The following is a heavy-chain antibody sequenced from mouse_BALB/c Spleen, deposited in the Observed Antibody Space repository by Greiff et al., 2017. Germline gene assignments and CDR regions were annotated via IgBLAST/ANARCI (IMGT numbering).Heavy chain of an antibody. V-gene: IGHV3-2*02. CDR1: GYSITSDYA. D-gene: IGHD2-14*01. J-gene: IGHJ4*01. CDR3: ARPYYRYSYAMDY. Sequence: EVQLQQSGPGLVKPSQSLSLTCTVTGYSITSDYAWNWIRQFPGNKLEWMGYISYSGSTSYNPSLKSRISITRDTSKNQFFLQLNSVTTEDTATYYCARPYYRYSYAMDYWGQGTSVTVSS. CDR2: ISYSGST.